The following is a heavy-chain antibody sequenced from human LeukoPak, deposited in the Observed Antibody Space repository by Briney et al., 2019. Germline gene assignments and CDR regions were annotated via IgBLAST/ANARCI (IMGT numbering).Heavy chain of an antibody. D-gene: IGHD5-18*01. Sequence: SVTVSCKASGGTFSSYAISWVRQAPGQGLEWMGGIIPIFGTANYAQKFQGRVTITADESTSTAYMELSSLRSEDTAVYYCARGGRYSYGPYYFDYWGQGTLVTVSS. V-gene: IGHV1-69*13. CDR3: ARGGRYSYGPYYFDY. J-gene: IGHJ4*02. CDR2: IIPIFGTA. CDR1: GGTFSSYA.